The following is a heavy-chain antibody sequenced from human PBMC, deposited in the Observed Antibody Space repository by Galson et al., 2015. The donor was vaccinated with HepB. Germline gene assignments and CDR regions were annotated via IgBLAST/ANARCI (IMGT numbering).Heavy chain of an antibody. CDR2: ISDSSTAI. CDR3: ARASPGHCSGGSCSPLWAFDV. J-gene: IGHJ3*01. V-gene: IGHV3-48*01. CDR1: GFTFSRSS. D-gene: IGHD2-15*01. Sequence: SLRLSCAASGFTFSRSSMNWVRQAPGKGLEWVPYISDSSTAIYYVDSVKGRFTLSRDNAKNSLFLQMNGLRADDTAVYFCARASPGHCSGGSCSPLWAFDVWGQGTTVTVSS.